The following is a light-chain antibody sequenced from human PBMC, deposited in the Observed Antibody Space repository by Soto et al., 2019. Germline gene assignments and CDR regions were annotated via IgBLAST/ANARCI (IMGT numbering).Light chain of an antibody. CDR3: AAWNDSSSGLDG. V-gene: IGLV1-44*01. Sequence: QSALTQPPSASGTPGQRVTISWSGSSSNIGTYTVNWYQQLPGTAPQLIIFNNDQRPTGVPDRFSGFKYGTAASLAISALQSEDEADYYCAAWNDSSSGLDGFGMGTKVNVL. J-gene: IGLJ1*01. CDR2: NND. CDR1: SSNIGTYT.